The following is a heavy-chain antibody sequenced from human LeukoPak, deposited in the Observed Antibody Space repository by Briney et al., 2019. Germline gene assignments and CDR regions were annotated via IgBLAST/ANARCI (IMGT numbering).Heavy chain of an antibody. V-gene: IGHV3-20*01. J-gene: IGHJ4*02. CDR3: ARGSNWNYYYFDY. D-gene: IGHD1-7*01. CDR2: INWNGGST. Sequence: GGSLRLSCAASGFTFDDYGMSWVRQAPGKGLEWVSGINWNGGSTGYADSVKGQFTISRDNAKNSLYLQMNSLRAEDTALYHCARGSNWNYYYFDYWGQGTLVTVSS. CDR1: GFTFDDYG.